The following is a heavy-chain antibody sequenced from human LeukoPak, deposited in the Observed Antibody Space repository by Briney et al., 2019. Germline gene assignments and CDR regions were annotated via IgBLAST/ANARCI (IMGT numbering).Heavy chain of an antibody. CDR3: ASNPPRTGDFNS. J-gene: IGHJ4*02. V-gene: IGHV1-8*01. CDR2: MSPNNGNT. Sequence: ASVKVSCKASGYTFTSYDFNWVRQATGQRPEWMGWMSPNNGNTGYAQKFQGRVTMTRDTSINTAYTELSSLRSEDTAVYYCASNPPRTGDFNSWGQGALVTVSS. CDR1: GYTFTSYD. D-gene: IGHD7-27*01.